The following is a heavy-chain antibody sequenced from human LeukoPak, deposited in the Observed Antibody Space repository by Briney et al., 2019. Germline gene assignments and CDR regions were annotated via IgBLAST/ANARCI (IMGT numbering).Heavy chain of an antibody. V-gene: IGHV3-20*04. Sequence: GGSLRLSCAASGFTFSSYSMNWVRQAPGKGLEWVSGINWNGGSTGYADSVKGRFTISRDNAKNSLYLQMNSLRAEDTALYYCARDLEYYPMDVWGKGTTVTVSS. D-gene: IGHD3-10*01. CDR1: GFTFSSYS. J-gene: IGHJ6*04. CDR2: INWNGGST. CDR3: ARDLEYYPMDV.